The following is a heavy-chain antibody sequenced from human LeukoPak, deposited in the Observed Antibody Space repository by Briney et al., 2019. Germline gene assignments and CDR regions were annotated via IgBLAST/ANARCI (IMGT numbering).Heavy chain of an antibody. CDR2: ISYDGSNK. J-gene: IGHJ6*02. Sequence: PGGSLRLSCAASGFTFSSYAMHWVRQAPGKGLEWVAVISYDGSNKYYADSVKGRFTISRDNSKNTLYLQMNSLRAEDTAVYYCARNGDYGGYYYYYGMDVWGQGTTVTVSS. CDR1: GFTFSSYA. D-gene: IGHD4-23*01. V-gene: IGHV3-30-3*01. CDR3: ARNGDYGGYYYYYGMDV.